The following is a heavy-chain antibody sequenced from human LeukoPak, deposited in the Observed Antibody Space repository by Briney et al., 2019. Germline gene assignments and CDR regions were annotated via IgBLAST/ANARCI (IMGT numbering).Heavy chain of an antibody. CDR2: IRHDGGEK. V-gene: IGHV3-7*01. D-gene: IGHD3-22*01. CDR3: ARDPYGSSYYYEFGAFDI. CDR1: GFTFSSSW. J-gene: IGHJ3*02. Sequence: GGSLRLSCAGSGFTFSSSWMTWVRQAPGKGLEWVGNIRHDGGEKEYVDSVKGRFSISRDNAQNTLYLQMNSLRAEDTAVYYCARDPYGSSYYYEFGAFDIWGQGTMVTVSS.